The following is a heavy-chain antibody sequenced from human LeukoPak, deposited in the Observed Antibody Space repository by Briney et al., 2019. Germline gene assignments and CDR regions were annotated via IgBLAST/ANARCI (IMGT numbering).Heavy chain of an antibody. Sequence: GGSLRLSCAASGFTFSSYWMTWVRQAPGKGLEWVANIKQDGSEEYYVDSVKGRFTISRDNAKNSLYLQMNSLRAEDTAVYYCARETVDTAFDYWGQGTLVTVSS. CDR3: ARETVDTAFDY. J-gene: IGHJ4*02. CDR2: IKQDGSEE. CDR1: GFTFSSYW. D-gene: IGHD5-18*01. V-gene: IGHV3-7*01.